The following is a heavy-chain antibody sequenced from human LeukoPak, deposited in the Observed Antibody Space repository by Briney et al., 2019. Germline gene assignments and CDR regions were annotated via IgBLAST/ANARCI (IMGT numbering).Heavy chain of an antibody. V-gene: IGHV3-23*01. CDR2: ITGSGLKT. CDR3: AKNLRFLEWANDAFDI. D-gene: IGHD3-3*01. J-gene: IGHJ3*02. Sequence: GGSLRLSCAGSGFSFNSYAMSWVRQAPGQGLEWVSAITGSGLKTYYADSVKGRFTISRDNSKNTLYLQMNSLRAEDTALYYCAKNLRFLEWANDAFDIWGRGTVVSVSS. CDR1: GFSFNSYA.